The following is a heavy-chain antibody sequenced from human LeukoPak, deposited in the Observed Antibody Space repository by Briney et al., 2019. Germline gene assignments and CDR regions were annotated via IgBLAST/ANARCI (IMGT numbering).Heavy chain of an antibody. CDR1: GDSMSGYY. J-gene: IGHJ4*02. D-gene: IGHD3-10*01. V-gene: IGHV4-59*01. CDR2: IYYSGTT. Sequence: SETLSLTCTVSGDSMSGYYWSWIRQSPGKGLEWIANIYYSGTTNYNPSLKSRATVSVDTSKNQFSLKLSSVTAADTAFYYCARGGTYGHYWGQGTQVTVSS. CDR3: ARGGTYGHY.